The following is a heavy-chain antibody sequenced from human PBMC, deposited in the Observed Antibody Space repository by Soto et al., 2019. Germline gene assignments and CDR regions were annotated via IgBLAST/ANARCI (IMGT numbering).Heavy chain of an antibody. CDR1: GFTFSSFW. D-gene: IGHD2-2*01. CDR2: INSDGSNT. V-gene: IGHV3-74*01. CDR3: ARGGVPAAMSY. J-gene: IGHJ4*02. Sequence: GGSLRLSCAASGFTFSSFWMHWVRQAPGEGLVWVSRINSDGSNTNYADSVKGRFTISRDNAKNTLYLQMNSLRAEDTAVYYGARGGVPAAMSYWGQGTLVTVSS.